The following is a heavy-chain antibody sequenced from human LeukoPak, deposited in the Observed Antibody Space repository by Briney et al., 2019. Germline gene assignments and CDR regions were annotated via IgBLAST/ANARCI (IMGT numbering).Heavy chain of an antibody. D-gene: IGHD2-2*01. CDR1: GFTFSSYA. J-gene: IGHJ6*02. Sequence: GGSLRLSCAASGFTFSSYAMHWVRQAPGKGLEWVAVISHDGSNKYYADSVKGRFTISRDNSKNTLYLQMNSLRAEDTAVYYCARESSTGGMDVWGQGTTVTVSS. V-gene: IGHV3-30-3*01. CDR2: ISHDGSNK. CDR3: ARESSTGGMDV.